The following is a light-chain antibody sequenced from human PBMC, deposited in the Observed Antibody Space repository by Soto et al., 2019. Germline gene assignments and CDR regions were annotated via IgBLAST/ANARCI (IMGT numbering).Light chain of an antibody. V-gene: IGLV1-47*01. CDR1: SSNIGTNY. J-gene: IGLJ3*02. Sequence: QSVLTQPPSASGTPGQRVTISSSGSSSNIGTNYVYWYQQLPGTAPKLLIYRNNHRPSGVPDRFSGSKSGTSASLAISGLRSEDEADYYCAVWDDSLSGWVFGGGTKLTVL. CDR2: RNN. CDR3: AVWDDSLSGWV.